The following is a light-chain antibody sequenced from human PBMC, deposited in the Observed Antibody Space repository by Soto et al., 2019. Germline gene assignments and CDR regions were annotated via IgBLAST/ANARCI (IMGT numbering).Light chain of an antibody. CDR2: GAS. Sequence: DIQLTQSPPTLSASVGDRVTITCRASQSIRYYLAWYQQMPGKAPKLLIYGASSLQSGVTSRLSGSGSGTEFTLTISSLQPDDFATYFCQHHNSYSQTFGQGTKVEIK. J-gene: IGKJ1*01. V-gene: IGKV1-5*01. CDR1: QSIRYY. CDR3: QHHNSYSQT.